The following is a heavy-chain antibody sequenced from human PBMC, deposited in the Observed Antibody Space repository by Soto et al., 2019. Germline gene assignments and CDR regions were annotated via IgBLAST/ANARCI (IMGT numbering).Heavy chain of an antibody. CDR2: IWYDGSNK. CDR1: GFTFSSYG. CDR3: AREGERYSSGWYYFDY. Sequence: QVQLVESGGGVVQPGRSLRLSCAASGFTFSSYGMHWVRQAPGKGLEWVAVIWYDGSNKYYEDSVKGRFTISRDNSKNTMYLQMNSLRAEDTAVYYCAREGERYSSGWYYFDYWGQGTLVTVSS. V-gene: IGHV3-33*01. J-gene: IGHJ4*02. D-gene: IGHD6-19*01.